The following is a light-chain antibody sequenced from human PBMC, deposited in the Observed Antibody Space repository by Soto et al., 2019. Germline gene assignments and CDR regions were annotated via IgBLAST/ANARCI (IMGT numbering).Light chain of an antibody. CDR1: SGHSSYA. J-gene: IGLJ2*01. CDR2: LNSDGSH. Sequence: QSVLTQSPSASASLGASVKLTCTLSSGHSSYAIAWHQQQPEKGPRYLMKLNSDGSHSKGDGIPDRFSGSSSGAERYLTISSLQSEDEADYYCQTWGTGLFGGGTKLTV. V-gene: IGLV4-69*01. CDR3: QTWGTGL.